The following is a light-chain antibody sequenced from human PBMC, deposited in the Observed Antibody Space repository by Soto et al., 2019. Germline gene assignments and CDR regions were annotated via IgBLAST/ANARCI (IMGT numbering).Light chain of an antibody. CDR2: EVS. Sequence: VVMSQTPLSMLVTXGQPASIACKPRWSPLHIAGQTCLFWYLQKRGXSPELXXYEVSTRVSGGPDRFSGSGSGTDFTPEISRGETDDVGIYYGMQSTQLPPTFGQGTRLEIK. V-gene: IGKV2-29*01. CDR1: WSPLHIAGQTC. CDR3: MQSTQLPPT. J-gene: IGKJ5*01.